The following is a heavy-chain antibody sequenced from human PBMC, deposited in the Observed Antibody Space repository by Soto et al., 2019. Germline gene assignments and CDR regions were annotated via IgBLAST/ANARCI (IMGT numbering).Heavy chain of an antibody. CDR2: ISSSSSYI. CDR1: GFTFSSYS. J-gene: IGHJ6*02. CDR3: ARGLLVTMVRGVIITTSGMDV. Sequence: GGSLRRSCAASGFTFSSYSMNCVRQAPGKGLEWVSSISSSSSYIYYADSVKGRFTISRDNAKNSLYLQMNSLRAEDTAVYYCARGLLVTMVRGVIITTSGMDVWGQGTTVTVSS. D-gene: IGHD3-10*01. V-gene: IGHV3-21*01.